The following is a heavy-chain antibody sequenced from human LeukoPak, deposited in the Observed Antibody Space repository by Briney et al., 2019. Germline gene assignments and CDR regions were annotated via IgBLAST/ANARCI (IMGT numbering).Heavy chain of an antibody. CDR2: IYTSGST. CDR3: ARDEATTAIDAFDI. V-gene: IGHV4-61*02. Sequence: SETLSLTCTVSGGSISSGSYYWSWILQPGRKGLEWIGRIYTSGSTNYNPSLKSRVTISVDTSKNQFSLKLSSVTAADTAVYYCARDEATTAIDAFDIWGQGTMVTVSS. J-gene: IGHJ3*02. CDR1: GGSISSGSYY. D-gene: IGHD1-1*01.